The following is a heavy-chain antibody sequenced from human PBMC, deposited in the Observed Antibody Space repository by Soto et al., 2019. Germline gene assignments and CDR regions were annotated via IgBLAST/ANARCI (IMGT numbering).Heavy chain of an antibody. J-gene: IGHJ4*02. Sequence: EVQLVESGGGLVQPGRSLRLSCAASGFTFDDYAMHWVRQAPGKGLEWVSGISWNSGSIGYADSVKGRFTISRDNAKNSLYLQMNSLRGEDTALYYCAKDHGIVGYAVDYWGQGPLVTVSS. CDR2: ISWNSGSI. CDR1: GFTFDDYA. D-gene: IGHD1-26*01. CDR3: AKDHGIVGYAVDY. V-gene: IGHV3-9*01.